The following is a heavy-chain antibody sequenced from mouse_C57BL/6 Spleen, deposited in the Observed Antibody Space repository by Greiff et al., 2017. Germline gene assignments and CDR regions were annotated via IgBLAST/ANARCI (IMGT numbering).Heavy chain of an antibody. CDR1: GFTFSDYG. J-gene: IGHJ4*01. Sequence: EVQGVESGGGLVKPGGSLKLSCAASGFTFSDYGMHWVRQAPEKGLEWVAYISSGSSTIYYADKVKGRFTISRDNAKNTLFLQMTSLRSEDTAMYYCARDPFITTVAYYAMDYWGQGTSVTVSS. CDR2: ISSGSSTI. CDR3: ARDPFITTVAYYAMDY. V-gene: IGHV5-17*01. D-gene: IGHD1-1*01.